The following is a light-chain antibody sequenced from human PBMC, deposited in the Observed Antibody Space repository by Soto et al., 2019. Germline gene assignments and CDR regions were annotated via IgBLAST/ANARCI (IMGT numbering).Light chain of an antibody. Sequence: EIVLTQSPGTLSLSPGERATLSCRASQSVSSSYLAWYQQKPGQAPRLLIYGASTRATGIPGRFSGRGSGTEFTLTISSLQSEDYAVYYCQQYSYWRTFGQGTKVDIK. CDR1: QSVSSSY. CDR3: QQYSYWRT. CDR2: GAS. V-gene: IGKV3-15*01. J-gene: IGKJ1*01.